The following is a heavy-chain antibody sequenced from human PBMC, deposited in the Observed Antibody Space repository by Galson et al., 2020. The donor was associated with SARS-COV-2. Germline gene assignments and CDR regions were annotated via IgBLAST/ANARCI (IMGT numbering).Heavy chain of an antibody. CDR1: GGTFSGYS. V-gene: IGHV4-34*01. J-gene: IGHJ6*03. Sequence: SETLSLTCAVYGGTFSGYSWSWVRQPPGKGLEWIGQINHSGSTNYNPSLKSRVFISVDTSKNQFSLKLSSVTAADTAGYYCARGGSRPIMVFDYYYFYMDVWGKGTTVTGSS. D-gene: IGHD2-8*01. CDR3: ARGGSRPIMVFDYYYFYMDV. CDR2: INHSGST.